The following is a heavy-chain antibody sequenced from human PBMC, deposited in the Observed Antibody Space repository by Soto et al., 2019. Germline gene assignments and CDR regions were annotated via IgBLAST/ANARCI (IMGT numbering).Heavy chain of an antibody. CDR3: ARWDLSAVTTNY. J-gene: IGHJ4*02. V-gene: IGHV1-18*04. CDR1: GYTFTGYY. CDR2: INTYKGNT. D-gene: IGHD4-17*01. Sequence: ASVKVSCKASGYTFTGYYMHWVRQAPGQGLEWMGWINTYKGNTNYAQKFQGRVTMTTDTSTSTAYMELRSLRSEDTAVYYCARWDLSAVTTNYWGQGTLVTVSS.